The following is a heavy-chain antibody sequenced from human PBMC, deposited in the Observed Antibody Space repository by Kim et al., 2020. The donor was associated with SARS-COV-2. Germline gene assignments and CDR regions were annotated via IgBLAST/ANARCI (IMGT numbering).Heavy chain of an antibody. Sequence: GGSLRLSCAVSGFTFSSLWMHWARQAPGKGLAWVSAINTDGSGTYYADSVKGRFTISRDNAKNTLYLQMHSLRAEDTAVYYWESQLKGGGTWGQGTMVTV. CDR1: GFTFSSLW. D-gene: IGHD2-15*01. CDR3: ESQLKGGGT. CDR2: INTDGSGT. J-gene: IGHJ3*01. V-gene: IGHV3-74*01.